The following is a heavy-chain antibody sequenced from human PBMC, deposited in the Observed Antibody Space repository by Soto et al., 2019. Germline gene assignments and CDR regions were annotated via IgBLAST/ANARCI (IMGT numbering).Heavy chain of an antibody. Sequence: GLSMRLSCAASGLTFRNHAMSWISKAPGEGLEWVSAISGSGGSTYYADSVKGRFTISRDNSKNTLYLQMNSLRAEDTAVYYCAKYESVLQYYGSGSYYFPGAADYWGQGTLVTVSS. CDR3: AKYESVLQYYGSGSYYFPGAADY. D-gene: IGHD3-10*01. V-gene: IGHV3-23*01. J-gene: IGHJ4*02. CDR1: GLTFRNHA. CDR2: ISGSGGST.